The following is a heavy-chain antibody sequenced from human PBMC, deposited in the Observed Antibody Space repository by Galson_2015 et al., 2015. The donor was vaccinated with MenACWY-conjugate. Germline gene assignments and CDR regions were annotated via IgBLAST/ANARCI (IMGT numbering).Heavy chain of an antibody. J-gene: IGHJ4*02. D-gene: IGHD3/OR15-3a*01. V-gene: IGHV3-7*03. CDR2: IKQDGSEK. Sequence: SLRLSCAASAFTFSSYWMSWVRQAPGKGLEWVANIKQDGSEKHYVDSVKGRFTISRDNAKNSLYLQMNSLRAEDTAVYYCARGGEVRMIYYFDYWGQGTLVTVSS. CDR3: ARGGEVRMIYYFDY. CDR1: AFTFSSYW.